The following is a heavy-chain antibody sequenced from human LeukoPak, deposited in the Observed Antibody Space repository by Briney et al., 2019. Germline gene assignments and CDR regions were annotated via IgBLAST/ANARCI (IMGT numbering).Heavy chain of an antibody. CDR3: ARLNDYGDRNEYYFDY. J-gene: IGHJ4*02. D-gene: IGHD4-17*01. CDR1: GGSISSSSYY. Sequence: PSETLSLTCTVSGGSISSSSYYWGWIRQPPGEGLERIGSIYYSGSTYYNPSLKSRVTISVDTSKNQFSLKLSSVTAADTAVYYCARLNDYGDRNEYYFDYWGQGTLVTVSS. V-gene: IGHV4-39*01. CDR2: IYYSGST.